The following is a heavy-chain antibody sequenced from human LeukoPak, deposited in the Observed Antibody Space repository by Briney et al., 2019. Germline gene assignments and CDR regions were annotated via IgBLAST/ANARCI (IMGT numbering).Heavy chain of an antibody. CDR2: IHSGGSS. Sequence: AGSLRLSCAASGFTVSTNFMAWVRQAPGKGLEWLSDIHSGGSSDYTDSVKGRFTISRDTSKNKVSLKMNSLTAEDTAVYYCARDHLYDSSGFPYDAFDIWGQGTMVTVSS. CDR3: ARDHLYDSSGFPYDAFDI. V-gene: IGHV3-53*01. D-gene: IGHD3-22*01. CDR1: GFTVSTNF. J-gene: IGHJ3*02.